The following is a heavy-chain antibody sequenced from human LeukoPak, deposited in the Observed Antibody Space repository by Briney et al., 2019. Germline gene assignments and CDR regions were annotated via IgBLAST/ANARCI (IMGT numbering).Heavy chain of an antibody. Sequence: PSETLSLTCTVSGGSISSYYWSWIRQPPGKGLEWIGYIYYSGSTNYNPSLKSRVTISVDTSKNQFSLKLSSVTAADTAVYYCAREVMGYSSGWYYYYYYMDVWGKGTTVTISS. V-gene: IGHV4-59*12. D-gene: IGHD6-19*01. CDR2: IYYSGST. J-gene: IGHJ6*03. CDR1: GGSISSYY. CDR3: AREVMGYSSGWYYYYYYMDV.